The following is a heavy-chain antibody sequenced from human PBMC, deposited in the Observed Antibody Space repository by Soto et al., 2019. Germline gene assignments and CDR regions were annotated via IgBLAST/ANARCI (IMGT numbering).Heavy chain of an antibody. V-gene: IGHV3-23*01. Sequence: GWSLRLSCAASGSTFSTYTLNWVRQAPWKGMEWHPTISDSADTTYYADYMKVRFTIARDTSKQTMYLRVNRLKAEDTTVYNFAKVRTRGYGPEYSFDYWGQGTVHTVSS. D-gene: IGHD5-12*01. CDR1: GSTFSTYT. J-gene: IGHJ4*02. CDR3: AKVRTRGYGPEYSFDY. CDR2: ISDSADTT.